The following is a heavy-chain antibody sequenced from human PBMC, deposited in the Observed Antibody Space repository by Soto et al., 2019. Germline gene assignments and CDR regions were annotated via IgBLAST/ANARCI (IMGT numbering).Heavy chain of an antibody. CDR2: IYHSGST. V-gene: IGHV4-4*02. Sequence: QVQLQESGPGLVKPSGTLSLTCAVSGGSISSSNWWSWVRQPPGKGLEWIGEIYHSGSTNYNPSLKGRVTISVDKSKNQFSLKLSSVTAADTAVYYCARGGYCISTSCYVGDYYYGMDVWGQGTTVTVSS. CDR3: ARGGYCISTSCYVGDYYYGMDV. J-gene: IGHJ6*02. CDR1: GGSISSSNW. D-gene: IGHD2-2*01.